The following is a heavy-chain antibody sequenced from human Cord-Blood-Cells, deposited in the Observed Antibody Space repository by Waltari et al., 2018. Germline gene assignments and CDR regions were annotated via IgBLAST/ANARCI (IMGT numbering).Heavy chain of an antibody. D-gene: IGHD4-17*01. CDR3: ARRGATVTTIY. Sequence: QLHLQESGPGPVKPSETLSLTCTVSGGSISSSSYYWGWIRQPPGKGLEWIGSIYYSGSTYYNPSLKSRVTISVDTSKNQFSRKLSSVTAADTAVYYCARRGATVTTIYWGQGTLVTVSS. J-gene: IGHJ4*02. V-gene: IGHV4-39*01. CDR2: IYYSGST. CDR1: GGSISSSSYY.